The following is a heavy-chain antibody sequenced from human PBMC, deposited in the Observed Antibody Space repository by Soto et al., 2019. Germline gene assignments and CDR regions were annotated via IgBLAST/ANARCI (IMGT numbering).Heavy chain of an antibody. Sequence: QVQLVQSGAEVKKPGASVKVSCKASGYTFTGYYMHWVRQAPGQGLVWMGRINPNSGGANYAQKFPSGVTRTRATSISTAYMALSRLRSDDTAVYYWARGGITGPSWWFDPWGQGTLVTVSS. D-gene: IGHD1-7*01. CDR1: GYTFTGYY. V-gene: IGHV1-2*06. J-gene: IGHJ5*02. CDR2: INPNSGGA. CDR3: ARGGITGPSWWFDP.